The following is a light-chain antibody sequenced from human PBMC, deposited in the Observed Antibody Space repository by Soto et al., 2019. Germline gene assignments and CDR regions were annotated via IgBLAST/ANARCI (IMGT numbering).Light chain of an antibody. V-gene: IGKV1-5*01. CDR2: DVS. CDR1: HNIERW. J-gene: IGKJ1*01. Sequence: IQMTQSPSTLSASVGDRVTITCRASHNIERWMAWYQQKPGKAPKLLIYDVSILKSGVPSRFSGGESGTQFTLTISSLQPDDFATYYCQQYGSYSWTFGQGTKVDIK. CDR3: QQYGSYSWT.